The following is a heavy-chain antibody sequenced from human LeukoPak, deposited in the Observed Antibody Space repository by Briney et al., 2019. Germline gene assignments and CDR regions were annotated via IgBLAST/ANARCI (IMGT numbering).Heavy chain of an antibody. D-gene: IGHD5-12*01. V-gene: IGHV4-38-2*02. CDR1: GYSISSGYY. Sequence: PSETLSLTCTVSGYSISSGYYWGWIRQPPGKGLEWIGSIYHSGSTYYNPSLKSRVTISVDTSKTQFSLKLSSVTAADTAVYYCARSGFDEGWFDPWGQGTLVTVSS. J-gene: IGHJ5*02. CDR3: ARSGFDEGWFDP. CDR2: IYHSGST.